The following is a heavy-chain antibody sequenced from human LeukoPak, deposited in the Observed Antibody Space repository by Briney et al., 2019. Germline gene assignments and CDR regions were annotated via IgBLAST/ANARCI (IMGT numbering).Heavy chain of an antibody. V-gene: IGHV4-34*01. Sequence: SETLSLTCAVYGGSFSGYYWSWIRQPPGKGLEWIGEINHSGSTNYNPSLKSRVTISVDTSKNQFSLKLSSVTAADTAVYYCARARYSYGLRTGTVDYWGQGTLVTVSS. CDR3: ARARYSYGLRTGTVDY. CDR1: GGSFSGYY. D-gene: IGHD5-18*01. CDR2: INHSGST. J-gene: IGHJ4*02.